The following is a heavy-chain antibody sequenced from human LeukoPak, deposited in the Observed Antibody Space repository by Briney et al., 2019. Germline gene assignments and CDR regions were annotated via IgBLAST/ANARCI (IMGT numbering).Heavy chain of an antibody. CDR1: GYTFTSYG. J-gene: IGHJ6*02. CDR3: ARDRDYGDYYYYGMDV. CDR2: ISAYNGNT. Sequence: ASVKVSCKASGYTFTSYGISWVRQAPGQGLEWMGWISAYNGNTNYAQKLQGGVTMTTDTSTSTAYMELRSLRSDDTAVYYCARDRDYGDYYYYGMDVWGQGTTVTVSS. V-gene: IGHV1-18*01. D-gene: IGHD4-17*01.